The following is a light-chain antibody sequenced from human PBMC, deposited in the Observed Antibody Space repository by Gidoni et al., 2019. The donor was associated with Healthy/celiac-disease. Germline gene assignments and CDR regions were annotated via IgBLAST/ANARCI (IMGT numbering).Light chain of an antibody. Sequence: DIQMTQSPSALSASVADRVTITCHASQDISNYLNWYQQKPGKAPKLLIYDASNLETGVPSRFSGSGSGTDFTFTISSLQPEDIATYYCQQYDNLPLTFGGGTKVDIK. CDR3: QQYDNLPLT. V-gene: IGKV1-33*01. CDR2: DAS. CDR1: QDISNY. J-gene: IGKJ4*01.